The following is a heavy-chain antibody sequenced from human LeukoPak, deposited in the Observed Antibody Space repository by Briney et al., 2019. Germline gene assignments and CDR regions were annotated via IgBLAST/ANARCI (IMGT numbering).Heavy chain of an antibody. Sequence: GGSLRLSCAASGFTFSRSWMHWVRQAPGKGLEWVASIKEDGSEKYYVDSVKGRFTISRDNAKNSLYLQMNSLRAEDTAVYYCARDRTIPMGFDPWGQGTLVTVSS. V-gene: IGHV3-7*01. CDR2: IKEDGSEK. J-gene: IGHJ5*02. CDR1: GFTFSRSW. D-gene: IGHD3-10*01. CDR3: ARDRTIPMGFDP.